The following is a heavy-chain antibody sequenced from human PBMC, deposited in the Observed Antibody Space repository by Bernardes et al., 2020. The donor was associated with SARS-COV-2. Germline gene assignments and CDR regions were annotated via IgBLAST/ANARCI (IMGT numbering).Heavy chain of an antibody. CDR1: GDSISSSSYY. V-gene: IGHV4-39*01. CDR3: SRLNYYFGSSGQWADY. D-gene: IGHD3-22*01. J-gene: IGHJ4*02. CDR2: ISYSGTT. Sequence: SETLSLTCTVSGDSISSSSYYWGWIRRPPGEGLEWIGSISYSGTTYYNASLKSRVTISMDTSKNQFSLKLNSVTAADTAVYYCSRLNYYFGSSGQWADYWGQGTLVTVSS.